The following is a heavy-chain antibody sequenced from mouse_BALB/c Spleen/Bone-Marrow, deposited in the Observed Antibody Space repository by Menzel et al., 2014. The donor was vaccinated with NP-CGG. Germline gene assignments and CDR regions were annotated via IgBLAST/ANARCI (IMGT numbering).Heavy chain of an antibody. D-gene: IGHD2-1*01. V-gene: IGHV5-6-3*01. CDR2: INSNGGST. CDR3: VRGNYGNYVDYFDL. Sequence: EVQGVESGGGLVQPGGSLKLSCAASGFTFSNYGMSWVRQTPDKRLELVATINSNGGSTYYPDSVKGRFTISRDTAKNTLYLQMSSLKSEETAMYYCVRGNYGNYVDYFDLWGQGTTLTVSS. CDR1: GFTFSNYG. J-gene: IGHJ2*01.